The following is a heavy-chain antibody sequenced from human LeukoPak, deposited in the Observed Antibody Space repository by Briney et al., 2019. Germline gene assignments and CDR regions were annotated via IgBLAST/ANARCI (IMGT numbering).Heavy chain of an antibody. V-gene: IGHV4-59*01. CDR2: IYYSGST. D-gene: IGHD5-24*01. J-gene: IGHJ4*02. CDR3: ARGRRDGYNLSLDFDY. Sequence: SETLSLTCTVSGGSISSYYWSWIRQPPGKGLEWIGYIYYSGSTNYNPSLKSRVTISVDTSKNQFSLKLSSVTAADTAVYYCARGRRDGYNLSLDFDYWGRGTLVTVSS. CDR1: GGSISSYY.